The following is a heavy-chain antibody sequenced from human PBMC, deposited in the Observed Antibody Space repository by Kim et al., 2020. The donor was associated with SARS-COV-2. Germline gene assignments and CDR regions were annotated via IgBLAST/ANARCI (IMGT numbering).Heavy chain of an antibody. Sequence: GGSLRLSCAASGFTFSSYGMHWVRQAPGKGLEWVAVISYDGSNKYYADSVKGRFTISRDNSKNTLYLQMNSLRAEDTAVYYCARGLSALRWYHRYYFDYWGQGTLVTVSS. J-gene: IGHJ4*02. V-gene: IGHV3-30*03. CDR1: GFTFSSYG. CDR3: ARGLSALRWYHRYYFDY. D-gene: IGHD4-17*01. CDR2: ISYDGSNK.